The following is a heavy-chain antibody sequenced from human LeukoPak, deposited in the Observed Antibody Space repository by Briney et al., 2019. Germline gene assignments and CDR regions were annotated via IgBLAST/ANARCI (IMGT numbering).Heavy chain of an antibody. CDR1: GGSISGGSYS. Sequence: SQTLSLTCTVSGGSISGGSYSWNWIRQPAGKGLEWIGRIYTSGSTNYNPSLKSRVTISVDSPKNQFSLKLSSVTAADTAVYYCARMGFFGNYRGSWGQGTLVTVSS. CDR3: ARMGFFGNYRGS. J-gene: IGHJ4*02. CDR2: IYTSGST. V-gene: IGHV4-61*02. D-gene: IGHD3-3*01.